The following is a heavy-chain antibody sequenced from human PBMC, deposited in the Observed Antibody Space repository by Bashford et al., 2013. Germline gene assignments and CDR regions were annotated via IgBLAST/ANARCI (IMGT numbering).Heavy chain of an antibody. CDR3: AGGRYYYDSGGYTGNWYFDL. D-gene: IGHD3-22*01. Sequence: SETLSLTCTVSGGSISGYYWTWIRQPPGRGLEWIGYIYYSGSTNYNPSLKSRVTMSVDTSKNLFSLKLTSVTAADTAVYYCAGGRYYYDSGGYTGNWYFDLVGPWHPGHRLL. CDR1: GGSISGYY. V-gene: IGHV4-59*12. CDR2: IYYSGST. J-gene: IGHJ2*01.